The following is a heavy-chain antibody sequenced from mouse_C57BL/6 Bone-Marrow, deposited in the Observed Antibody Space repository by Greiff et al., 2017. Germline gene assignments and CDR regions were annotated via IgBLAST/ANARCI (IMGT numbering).Heavy chain of an antibody. CDR1: GYTFTSYW. Sequence: QVQLQQPGAELVMPGASVKLSCKASGYTFTSYWMHWVKQRPGQGLEWIGEIDPSDSYTNYNQKFKGKSTLTVDKSSSTAYMQLSSLTSEDSAVYYGAREGYGFHFDYWGQGTTLTGSS. CDR3: AREGYGFHFDY. V-gene: IGHV1-69*01. D-gene: IGHD2-2*01. CDR2: IDPSDSYT. J-gene: IGHJ2*01.